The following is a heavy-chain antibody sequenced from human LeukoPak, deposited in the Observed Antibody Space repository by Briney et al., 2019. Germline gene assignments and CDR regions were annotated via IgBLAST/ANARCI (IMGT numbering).Heavy chain of an antibody. V-gene: IGHV5-51*01. CDR3: ARLLSSHSSSWYGLEY. J-gene: IGHJ4*02. CDR1: GYSFTSYW. Sequence: GESPKISCKGSGYSFTSYWIGWVRQTPGKGLEWMGITYPGDSDTRYSPSFQGQVTISADKSISTAYLQWSSLKASDTAMYYCARLLSSHSSSWYGLEYWGQGTLVAVSS. D-gene: IGHD6-13*01. CDR2: TYPGDSDT.